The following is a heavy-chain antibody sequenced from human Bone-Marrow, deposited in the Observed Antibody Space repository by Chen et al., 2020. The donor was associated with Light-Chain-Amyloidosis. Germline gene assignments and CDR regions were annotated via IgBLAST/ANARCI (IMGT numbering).Heavy chain of an antibody. CDR2: SNGDGTDI. CDR1: GFTFSDYY. J-gene: IGHJ4*02. CDR3: ARSVSGTFDY. V-gene: IGHV3-74*01. D-gene: IGHD1-1*01. Sequence: DVQLVESWGGLIQPGESLRPSCAAPGFTFSDYYLHWVRQGPGKGLVWVSRSNGDGTDIKYADSVRGRFTISRDSAKNTVYLQMNSLRTEDTAVYYCARSVSGTFDYWGQGALVTVSS.